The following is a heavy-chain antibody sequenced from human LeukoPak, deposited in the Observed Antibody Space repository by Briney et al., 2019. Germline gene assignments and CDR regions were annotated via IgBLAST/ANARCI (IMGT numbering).Heavy chain of an antibody. J-gene: IGHJ6*03. Sequence: PSETLSLTCTVSGGSISSGSYYWSWIRQPAGKGLEWIGRIYTSGSTNYNPSLKSRVTISVDTSKNQFSLKLSSVTAADTAVYYCAREEGYSYYYYMDVWGKGTTVTVSS. CDR2: IYTSGST. CDR1: GGSISSGSYY. V-gene: IGHV4-61*02. CDR3: AREEGYSYYYYMDV.